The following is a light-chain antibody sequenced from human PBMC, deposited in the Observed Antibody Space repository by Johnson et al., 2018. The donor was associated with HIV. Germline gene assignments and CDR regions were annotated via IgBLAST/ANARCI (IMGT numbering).Light chain of an antibody. V-gene: IGLV1-51*02. CDR2: ENA. CDR3: GTWDSSLSAYV. Sequence: QSVLTQPPSVSAAPGQKVTISCSGSSSNIGDNYVSWYQQLPGTAPKLLIYENAKRPSGIPDRFSGSKSGTSATLGITRLQTGDEAEYYCGTWDSSLSAYVFGTGTKVTVL. CDR1: SSNIGDNY. J-gene: IGLJ1*01.